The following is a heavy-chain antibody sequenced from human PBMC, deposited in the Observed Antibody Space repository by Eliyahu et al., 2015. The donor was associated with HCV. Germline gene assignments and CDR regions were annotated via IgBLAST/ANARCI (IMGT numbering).Heavy chain of an antibody. D-gene: IGHD2-21*01. CDR1: GFPFNAYA. Sequence: EVQLLESGGGLVQPGGSLRLSCGAXGFPFNAYAMSWVRLAPGKGLEWVSVVSGNGXATYYADSXKGRFNISRDNSKSTLHLQMTALRAEDTAVYYCAKSRMGPIAQANWFDSWGQGTVVTVSS. CDR3: AKSRMGPIAQANWFDS. V-gene: IGHV3-23*01. J-gene: IGHJ5*01. CDR2: VSGNGXAT.